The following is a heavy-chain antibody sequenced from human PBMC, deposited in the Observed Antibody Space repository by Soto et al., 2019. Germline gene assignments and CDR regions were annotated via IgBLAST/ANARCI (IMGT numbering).Heavy chain of an antibody. V-gene: IGHV4-39*07. Sequence: PSETLSLTCTVSGGSISSGDYYWSWIRQPPGKGLEWIGSIYHSGSTYYNPSLKSRVTISVDTSKNQFSLKLSSVTAADTAVYYCARVDKWELLIDCWGQGTLVTVSS. CDR3: ARVDKWELLIDC. D-gene: IGHD1-26*01. J-gene: IGHJ4*02. CDR1: GGSISSGDYY. CDR2: IYHSGST.